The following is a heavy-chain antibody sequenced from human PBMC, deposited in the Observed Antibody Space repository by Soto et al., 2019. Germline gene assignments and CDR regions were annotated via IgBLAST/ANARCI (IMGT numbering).Heavy chain of an antibody. CDR2: SIPIFGTA. V-gene: IGHV1-69*01. CDR1: GGTFNNYP. Sequence: QVQLVQSGAEVKKPGSSVKVSCKASGGTFNNYPITWVRQAPGQGLEWMGGSIPIFGTANYAQKFQGRVTITVDESTSTAYRELSSLRSEDRAVYYFARGRGYSGDDHYYYFDRAVWAKGPRSPSP. CDR3: ARGRGYSGDDHYYYFDRAV. J-gene: IGHJ6*02. D-gene: IGHD5-12*01.